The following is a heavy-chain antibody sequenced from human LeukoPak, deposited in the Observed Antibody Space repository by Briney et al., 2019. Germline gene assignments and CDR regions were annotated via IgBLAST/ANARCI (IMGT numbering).Heavy chain of an antibody. CDR1: GYSISSGYY. V-gene: IGHV4-38-2*01. J-gene: IGHJ5*02. D-gene: IGHD3-3*01. CDR2: IYRSGST. Sequence: SETLSLTCAVSGYSISSGYYWGWIRQPPGKGLEWIGSIYRSGSTYYNPSLKSRVTISVDTSKNQFSLKLSSVTAADTAVYYCARQSSRDQIYDFRSGYYTRWFDPWGQGTLVTVSS. CDR3: ARQSSRDQIYDFRSGYYTRWFDP.